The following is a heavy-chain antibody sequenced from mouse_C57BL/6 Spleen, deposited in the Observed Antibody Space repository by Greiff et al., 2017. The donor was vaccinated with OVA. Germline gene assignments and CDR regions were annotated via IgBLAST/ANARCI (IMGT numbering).Heavy chain of an antibody. V-gene: IGHV1-15*01. Sequence: QVQLQQSGAELVRPGASVTLSCKASGYTFTDYEMHWVKQTPVHGLAWIGAIDPETGGTAYNQKFKGKAILTADKSSSTAYMELRSLTSEDSAVYYCTRKFFAYWGQGTLVTVSA. CDR3: TRKFFAY. J-gene: IGHJ3*01. CDR2: IDPETGGT. CDR1: GYTFTDYE.